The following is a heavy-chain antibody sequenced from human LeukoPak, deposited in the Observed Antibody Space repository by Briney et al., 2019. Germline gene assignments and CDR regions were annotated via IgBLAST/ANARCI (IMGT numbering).Heavy chain of an antibody. CDR3: ARVVRYFDWLLFDY. Sequence: SETLSLTCTVSGGPISSYYWSWIRQPPGKGLEWIGYIYYSGSTNYNPSLKSRVTISVDTSKNQFSLKLSSVTAADTAVYYCARVVRYFDWLLFDYWGQGTLVTVSS. CDR2: IYYSGST. CDR1: GGPISSYY. J-gene: IGHJ4*02. D-gene: IGHD3-9*01. V-gene: IGHV4-59*01.